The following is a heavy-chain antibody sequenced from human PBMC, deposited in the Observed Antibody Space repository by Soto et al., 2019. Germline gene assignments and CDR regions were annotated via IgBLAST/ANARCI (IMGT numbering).Heavy chain of an antibody. CDR1: GGTFISSA. J-gene: IGHJ5*02. CDR2: IIPILGTT. Sequence: QVQLLQSGTELRQPGSSVTISCTPSGGTFISSAFAWVRQSPGGRLEWMGGIIPILGTTKYAEKFLGRVTIRADDSSRTAFLEVSSLTVDDTAVYFCAKKNPHGDSNKAWLDPWGQGTLVTVST. D-gene: IGHD2-8*01. V-gene: IGHV1-69*01. CDR3: AKKNPHGDSNKAWLDP.